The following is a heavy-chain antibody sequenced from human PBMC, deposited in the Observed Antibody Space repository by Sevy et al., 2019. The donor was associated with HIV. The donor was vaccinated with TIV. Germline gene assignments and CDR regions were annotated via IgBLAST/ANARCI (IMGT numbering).Heavy chain of an antibody. V-gene: IGHV3-30*18. Sequence: GGSLRLSCVVSGFTFTTSGMHWVRQAPGKGLECVAVISYHGRDKFYADSVKGRFTISRDNSDNILYLHMNSLRSEDTAVYYCAKDFTGYNGMDVWGQGTMVTVSS. CDR1: GFTFTTSG. J-gene: IGHJ6*02. CDR2: ISYHGRDK. CDR3: AKDFTGYNGMDV. D-gene: IGHD3-9*01.